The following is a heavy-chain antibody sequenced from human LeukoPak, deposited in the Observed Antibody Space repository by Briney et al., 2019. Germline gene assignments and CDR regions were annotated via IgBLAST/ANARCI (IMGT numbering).Heavy chain of an antibody. D-gene: IGHD5-24*01. J-gene: IGHJ4*02. CDR1: GGSISSFY. V-gene: IGHV4-59*01. CDR3: AREFGGYNANYFDY. Sequence: SETLSLTCTVSGGSISSFYWSWIRQPPGKGLEWIGYIYYIGSTNYNPSLESRVTISVDMSKNQFSLKLRSVTAADTAVYYCAREFGGYNANYFDYWGQGTLVTVSS. CDR2: IYYIGST.